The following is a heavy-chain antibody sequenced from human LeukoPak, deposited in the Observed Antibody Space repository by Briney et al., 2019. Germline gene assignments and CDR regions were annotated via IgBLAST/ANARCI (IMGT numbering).Heavy chain of an antibody. CDR2: ISGSGGST. CDR3: AKLPQRPYCYDSSGYSAIDY. V-gene: IGHV3-23*01. CDR1: GFTFSSYA. J-gene: IGHJ4*02. Sequence: GGSLRLSCAASGFTFSSYAMSWVRQAPGKGLEWVSAISGSGGSTYYADSVKGRFTISRDNSKNTLYLQMNSLRAEDTAVYYCAKLPQRPYCYDSSGYSAIDYWGQGTLVTVSS. D-gene: IGHD3-22*01.